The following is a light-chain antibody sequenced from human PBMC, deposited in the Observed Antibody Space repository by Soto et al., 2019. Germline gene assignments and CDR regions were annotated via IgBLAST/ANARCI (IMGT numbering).Light chain of an antibody. CDR1: QTISGF. CDR2: SAS. CDR3: QQTYSTPRT. J-gene: IGKJ2*02. Sequence: DIQMTQSPSSLSASVGDRVTITCRASQTISGFLNWYQQRPRKAPKLLIYSASNLQSGVPSRFSGSGSGTDFTLTISSLQPEDCATYYCQQTYSTPRTFGQGTKLEIK. V-gene: IGKV1-39*01.